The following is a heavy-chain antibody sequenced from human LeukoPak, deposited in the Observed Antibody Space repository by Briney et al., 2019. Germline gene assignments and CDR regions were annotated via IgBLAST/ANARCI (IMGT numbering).Heavy chain of an antibody. D-gene: IGHD2-15*01. Sequence: ASVKVSCKASGGTFSSYTISWVRQAPGQGLEWMGRIIPILGIANYAQKFQGRVTITADKSTSTAYMELSSLRSEDTAVYYCARGSSGGRYGMDVWDQGTTVTVSS. J-gene: IGHJ6*02. CDR1: GGTFSSYT. V-gene: IGHV1-69*02. CDR3: ARGSSGGRYGMDV. CDR2: IIPILGIA.